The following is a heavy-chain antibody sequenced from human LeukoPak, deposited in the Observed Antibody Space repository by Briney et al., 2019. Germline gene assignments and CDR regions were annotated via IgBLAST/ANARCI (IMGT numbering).Heavy chain of an antibody. V-gene: IGHV4-39*01. Sequence: TSETLSLTRTVSGGSVSSSSYYWGWIRQPPGKGLEWIGSIYYSGTTYYNPSLKSRVTVSVDTSKNQFSLKLRSVTAADTAVYYCARHSQYSYGLLYFFDFWGQGTLVTVSS. D-gene: IGHD5-18*01. CDR2: IYYSGTT. J-gene: IGHJ4*02. CDR1: GGSVSSSSYY. CDR3: ARHSQYSYGLLYFFDF.